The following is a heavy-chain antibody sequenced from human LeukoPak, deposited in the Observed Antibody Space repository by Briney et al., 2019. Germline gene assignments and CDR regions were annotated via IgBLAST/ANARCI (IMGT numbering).Heavy chain of an antibody. Sequence: PSETLSLTCTVSGGSISNYYWNWIRQPPGKGLEWIGYIYYSGTTNYNPSLKSRVSMSVDTSKNQFSLKLSSVTAADTAVYYCARGITMVRGVYYYYYMDVWGKGTTVTISS. CDR1: GGSISNYY. J-gene: IGHJ6*03. CDR3: ARGITMVRGVYYYYYMDV. D-gene: IGHD3-10*01. CDR2: IYYSGTT. V-gene: IGHV4-59*01.